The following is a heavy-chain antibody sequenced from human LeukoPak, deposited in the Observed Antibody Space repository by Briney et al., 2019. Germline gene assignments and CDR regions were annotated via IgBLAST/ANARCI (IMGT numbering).Heavy chain of an antibody. Sequence: SETLSLTCAVYGGSFSGYHWTWLRQFPGQGLEWIGEINYDGTTHYNPSLKSRVTISLDTSRSHFSLNLSPVTAADTAVYYCARWGRLVPFGPYLGSATGWGQGTLVTVSS. V-gene: IGHV4-34*01. J-gene: IGHJ4*02. D-gene: IGHD2-2*01. CDR1: GGSFSGYH. CDR2: INYDGTT. CDR3: ARWGRLVPFGPYLGSATG.